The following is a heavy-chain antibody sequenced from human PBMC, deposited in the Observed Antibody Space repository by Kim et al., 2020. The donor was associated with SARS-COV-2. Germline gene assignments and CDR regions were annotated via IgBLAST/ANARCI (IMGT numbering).Heavy chain of an antibody. D-gene: IGHD3-10*01. Sequence: RFTISRDNAKNSLYLQMNSLRAEDTAVYYCVRGRPSMVRGVIIEDKGIDYWGQGTLVTVSS. V-gene: IGHV3-48*03. J-gene: IGHJ4*02. CDR3: VRGRPSMVRGVIIEDKGIDY.